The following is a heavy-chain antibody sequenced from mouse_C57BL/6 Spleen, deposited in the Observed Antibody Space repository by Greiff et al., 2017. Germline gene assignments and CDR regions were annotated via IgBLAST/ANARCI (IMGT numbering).Heavy chain of an antibody. CDR1: GYTFTSYW. CDR3: ARNRPNWTFDY. CDR2: IHPNSGST. J-gene: IGHJ2*01. V-gene: IGHV1-64*01. Sequence: QVQLQQPGAELVKPGASVKLSCKASGYTFTSYWMHWVKQRPGQGLEWIGMIHPNSGSTNYNEKFKSKATLTVDKSSSTAYMQLSSLTSEDSAVYYCARNRPNWTFDYWGQGTTLTVAS. D-gene: IGHD4-1*01.